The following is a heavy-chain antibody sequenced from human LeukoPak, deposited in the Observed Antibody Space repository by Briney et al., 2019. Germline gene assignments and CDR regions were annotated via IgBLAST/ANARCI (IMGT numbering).Heavy chain of an antibody. CDR3: ASYSSGWPTSYYWYFDL. J-gene: IGHJ2*01. CDR1: GGTFSGYA. D-gene: IGHD6-19*01. Sequence: GASVKVSCKASGGTFSGYAISWVRQAPGQGLEWMGGIIPIFGTANYAQKFQGRVTITTDESTSTAYMELSGLRSEDTAVYYCASYSSGWPTSYYWYFDLWGRGTLVTVSS. CDR2: IIPIFGTA. V-gene: IGHV1-69*05.